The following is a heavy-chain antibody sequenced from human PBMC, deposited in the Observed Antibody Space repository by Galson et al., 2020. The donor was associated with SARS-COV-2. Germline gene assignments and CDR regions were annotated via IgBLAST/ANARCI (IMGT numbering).Heavy chain of an antibody. Sequence: GGSLRLSCAASGLTFSSYGMPWARQPPGKGRGWGTFLSNVGSNKYYADSVKGRFTISRDNSKNTLYLQMNSLRPEDTAVYYCAKSLAPDSSSWYYFDYWGQGTLVTVSS. CDR2: LSNVGSNK. CDR1: GLTFSSYG. V-gene: IGHV3-30*18. D-gene: IGHD6-13*01. J-gene: IGHJ4*02. CDR3: AKSLAPDSSSWYYFDY.